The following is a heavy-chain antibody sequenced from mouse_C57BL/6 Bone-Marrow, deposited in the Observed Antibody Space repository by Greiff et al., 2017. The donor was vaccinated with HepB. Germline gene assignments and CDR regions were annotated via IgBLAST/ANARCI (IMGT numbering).Heavy chain of an antibody. CDR3: ARDYYGSSLFAY. J-gene: IGHJ3*01. V-gene: IGHV5-6*01. CDR1: GFTFSSYG. D-gene: IGHD1-1*01. CDR2: ISSGGSYT. Sequence: EVQRVESGGDLVKPGGSLKLSCAASGFTFSSYGISWVRQTPDKRLEWVATISSGGSYTYYPDSVKGRFTISRDNAKNTLYLQMSSLKSEDTAMYYCARDYYGSSLFAYWGQGTLVTVSA.